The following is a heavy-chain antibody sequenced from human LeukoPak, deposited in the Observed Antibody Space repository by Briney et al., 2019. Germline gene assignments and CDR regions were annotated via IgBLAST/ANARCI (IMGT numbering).Heavy chain of an antibody. CDR3: ARERRDYYEVDY. Sequence: SETLSLTCTVSGGSISSGSYSWTWIRQPAGKGLEWIGRIFTSGTTNYNPSLKSRVTISVDTSKNQFSLKLNSVTAADTAVYYCARERRDYYEVDYWGQGTLVTVSS. D-gene: IGHD1-26*01. V-gene: IGHV4-61*02. CDR1: GGSISSGSYS. J-gene: IGHJ4*02. CDR2: IFTSGTT.